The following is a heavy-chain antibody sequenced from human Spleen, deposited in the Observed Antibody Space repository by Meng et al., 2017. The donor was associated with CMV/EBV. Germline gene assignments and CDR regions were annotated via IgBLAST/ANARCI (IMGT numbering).Heavy chain of an antibody. D-gene: IGHD4-17*01. J-gene: IGHJ4*02. CDR2: ISGSGGST. Sequence: GGSLRLSCTASGFTFKKYAMSWVRQAPGKGLEWVSAISGSGGSTYYVDSVKGRFTISRDNSKNTLYLQMNSLRAEDTAVYYCAKVAGGYGDPRYDYWGQGTLVTVSS. CDR3: AKVAGGYGDPRYDY. V-gene: IGHV3-23*01. CDR1: GFTFKKYA.